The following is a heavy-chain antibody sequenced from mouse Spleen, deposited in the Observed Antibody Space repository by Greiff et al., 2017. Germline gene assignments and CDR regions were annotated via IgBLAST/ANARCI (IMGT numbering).Heavy chain of an antibody. CDR1: GYTFTDYN. CDR2: INPNNGGT. J-gene: IGHJ4*01. CDR3: ARCRYYYGSQLRGLWAMDY. Sequence: VQLQQSGPELVKPGASVKIPCKASGYTFTDYNMDWVKQSHGKSLEWIGDINPNNGGTIYNQKFKGKATLTVDKSSSTAYMELRSLTSEDTAVYYCARCRYYYGSQLRGLWAMDYWGQGTSVTVSS. V-gene: IGHV1-18*01. D-gene: IGHD1-1*01.